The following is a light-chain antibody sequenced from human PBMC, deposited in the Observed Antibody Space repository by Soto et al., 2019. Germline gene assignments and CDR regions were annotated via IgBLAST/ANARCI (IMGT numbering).Light chain of an antibody. J-gene: IGLJ3*02. CDR3: QTWATGPDWV. CDR1: SGNSSYT. Sequence: QLVLTQSPSASASLGASVKLTCTLSSGNSSYTIVWHQQQPDKGPRYLMNLDSDGSHYKGDGIPDRFSGSSSGAERYLTISSLQSEDEADYYCQTWATGPDWVFGGGTKVTVL. CDR2: LDSDGSH. V-gene: IGLV4-69*01.